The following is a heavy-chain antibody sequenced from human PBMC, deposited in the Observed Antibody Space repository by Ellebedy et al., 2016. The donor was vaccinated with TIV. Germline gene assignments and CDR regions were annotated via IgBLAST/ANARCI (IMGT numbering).Heavy chain of an antibody. D-gene: IGHD2-8*01. CDR2: IIPILGIA. CDR3: ATTEGAVSYYYYGMDV. Sequence: ASVKVSCKASGGSFSTYAISWVRQAPGQGLEWMGRIIPILGIANYAQKFQGRVTVTADKSTTTAYMELSSLRSDDTAVYYCATTEGAVSYYYYGMDVWGQGTTVTVSS. CDR1: GGSFSTYA. J-gene: IGHJ6*02. V-gene: IGHV1-69*04.